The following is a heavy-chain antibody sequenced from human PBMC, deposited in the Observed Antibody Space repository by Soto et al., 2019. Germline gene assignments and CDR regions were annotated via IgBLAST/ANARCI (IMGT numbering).Heavy chain of an antibody. Sequence: SETLSLTCSVSGDSISSHYWSWIRQPPGKGLEWIVYIYYTGTTNHNPSLKSRVTISVNTSKNQFSLKLSSVTAADTAVYYCARHYYGSGYFDYWGQGTLVTVSS. CDR2: IYYTGTT. D-gene: IGHD3-10*01. CDR3: ARHYYGSGYFDY. CDR1: GDSISSHY. V-gene: IGHV4-59*08. J-gene: IGHJ4*02.